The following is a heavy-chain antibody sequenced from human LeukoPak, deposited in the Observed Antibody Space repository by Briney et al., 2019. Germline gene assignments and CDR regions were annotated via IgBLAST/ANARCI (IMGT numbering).Heavy chain of an antibody. D-gene: IGHD3-22*01. CDR1: GGSVSSGNYY. Sequence: SETLSLTCTVSGGSVSSGNYYWSWIRQPPGKGLEWIGYIYHSGSTNYNPSLKSRVTISVDTSKNQFSLKLSSVTAADTAVYYCARDPSGYFNYWGQGTLATVSS. V-gene: IGHV4-61*01. CDR2: IYHSGST. CDR3: ARDPSGYFNY. J-gene: IGHJ4*02.